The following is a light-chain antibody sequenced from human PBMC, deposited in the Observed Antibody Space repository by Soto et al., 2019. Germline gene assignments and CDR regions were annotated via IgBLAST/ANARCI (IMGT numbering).Light chain of an antibody. J-gene: IGLJ3*02. CDR3: VLYYDTIRV. Sequence: QAVVTQEPSLTVSPGGTVTLTCGSSTGTLTSGHFPYWFQQKPGQAPRALIFDTSNKHSWTPARFSGSLLGGKAALTLSGALPEDEADYYCVLYYDTIRVFGGGTKLTVL. CDR1: TGTLTSGHF. CDR2: DTS. V-gene: IGLV7-46*01.